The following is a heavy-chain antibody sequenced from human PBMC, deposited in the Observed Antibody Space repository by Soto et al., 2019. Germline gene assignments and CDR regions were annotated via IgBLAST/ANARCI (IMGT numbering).Heavy chain of an antibody. CDR2: IDPSDSYT. Sequence: EVQLVQSGAEVKKPGESLRISCKGSGYSFTSYWISWVRQMPGKGLEWMGRIDPSDSYTNYSPSFQGHVTISTDKSISTAYLQWSSLKASDTAMYYCARQPSSHIVATIYYYYGMDVWGQGTTVTVSS. V-gene: IGHV5-10-1*03. J-gene: IGHJ6*02. CDR1: GYSFTSYW. CDR3: ARQPSSHIVATIYYYYGMDV. D-gene: IGHD5-12*01.